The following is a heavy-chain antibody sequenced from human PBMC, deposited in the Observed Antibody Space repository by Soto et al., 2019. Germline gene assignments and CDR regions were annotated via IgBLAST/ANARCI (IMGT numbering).Heavy chain of an antibody. D-gene: IGHD4-17*01. CDR2: IYPGDSDT. CDR3: VRPRTEEAQHFQY. CDR1: GYSFTSYW. J-gene: IGHJ1*01. Sequence: GESLKISCKGSGYSFTSYWIGWVRQMPGKGLEWMGFIYPGDSDTRYSPSFQGQVTISADKSISTAYLQWSSLKASDTAIYYCVRPRTEEAQHFQYWGQGTLVTVSS. V-gene: IGHV5-51*01.